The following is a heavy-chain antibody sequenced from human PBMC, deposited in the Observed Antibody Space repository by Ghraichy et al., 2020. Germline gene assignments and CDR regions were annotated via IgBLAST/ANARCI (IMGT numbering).Heavy chain of an antibody. CDR3: AKLVGASPLDY. D-gene: IGHD1-26*01. Sequence: GGSLRLSCAVSGFTFSSYAMSWVRQAPGKGLEWVSAISGSAGSTYYADSMKGRFTISSDNSKNTLYLQMNGLRAEDTAVYYCAKLVGASPLDYWGQGTLVTVSS. V-gene: IGHV3-23*01. CDR1: GFTFSSYA. CDR2: ISGSAGST. J-gene: IGHJ4*02.